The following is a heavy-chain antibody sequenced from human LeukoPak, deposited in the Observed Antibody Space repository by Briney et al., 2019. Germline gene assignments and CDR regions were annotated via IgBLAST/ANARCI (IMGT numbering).Heavy chain of an antibody. V-gene: IGHV4-39*01. J-gene: IGHJ6*03. CDR1: GGSISSYY. Sequence: SETLSLTCTVSGGSISSYYWGWLRQPPGRGLEWIGSIYYSGSTYYNPSLKSRVTISVGTSKNQFSLKLSSVTAADTAVYYCARRDAGYMDVWGKGTTVTVSS. CDR2: IYYSGST. CDR3: ARRDAGYMDV. D-gene: IGHD6-13*01.